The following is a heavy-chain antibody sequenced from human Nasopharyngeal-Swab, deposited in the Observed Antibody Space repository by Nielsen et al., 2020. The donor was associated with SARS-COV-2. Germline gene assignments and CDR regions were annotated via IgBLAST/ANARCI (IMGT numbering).Heavy chain of an antibody. D-gene: IGHD6-19*01. Sequence: GSLRLSCTVSGGSISSSSYYWGWIRPPPGKGLEWIGSIYYSGSTYYNPSLKSRVTISVDTSKNQFSLKLSSVTAADTAVYYCARRYSSGWSRHGWFDPWGQGTLVTVSS. CDR3: ARRYSSGWSRHGWFDP. CDR2: IYYSGST. J-gene: IGHJ5*02. V-gene: IGHV4-39*01. CDR1: GGSISSSSYY.